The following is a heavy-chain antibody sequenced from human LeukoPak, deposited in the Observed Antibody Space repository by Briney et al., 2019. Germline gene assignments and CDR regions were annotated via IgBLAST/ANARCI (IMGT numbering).Heavy chain of an antibody. CDR3: ARVPDGVGYYFDY. J-gene: IGHJ4*02. D-gene: IGHD1-14*01. CDR2: IIPIFGTA. CDR1: GDTFTTYA. V-gene: IGHV1-69*06. Sequence: SVKVSCKASGDTFTTYAISWVRQAPGQGLEWMGGIIPIFGTANYAQKFQGRVTITADKSTSTAYMELSSLRSEDTAVYYCARVPDGVGYYFDYWGQGTLVTVSS.